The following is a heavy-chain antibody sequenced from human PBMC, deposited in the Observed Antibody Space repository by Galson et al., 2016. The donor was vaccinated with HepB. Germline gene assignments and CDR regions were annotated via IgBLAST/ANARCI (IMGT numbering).Heavy chain of an antibody. CDR1: GYTFTRYG. Sequence: SVKVSCKASGYTFTRYGISGVRQAPGQGLEWMGWISAYKGDTHYAQSPQGRVTVTTDTSTSTAYMELRSLRSDDTAVYFCARVGNYVPMFFEYFGQGTLVTVSS. CDR3: ARVGNYVPMFFEY. V-gene: IGHV1-18*01. J-gene: IGHJ4*02. CDR2: ISAYKGDT. D-gene: IGHD1-7*01.